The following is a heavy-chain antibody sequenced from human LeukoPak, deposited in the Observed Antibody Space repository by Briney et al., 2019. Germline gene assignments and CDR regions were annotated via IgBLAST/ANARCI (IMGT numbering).Heavy chain of an antibody. J-gene: IGHJ4*02. CDR3: ATVTWQGYCNY. V-gene: IGHV3-15*01. D-gene: IGHD3-16*01. Sequence: GGSLRLSCAASGFTFSNAWMSWVRQAPGKGLEWVGRIKSKTGGGTTDYAAPVKGRFTISRDDSENTLYLQMNSLKPEDTAVYYCATVTWQGYCNYWGQGTLVTVSS. CDR2: IKSKTGGGTT. CDR1: GFTFSNAW.